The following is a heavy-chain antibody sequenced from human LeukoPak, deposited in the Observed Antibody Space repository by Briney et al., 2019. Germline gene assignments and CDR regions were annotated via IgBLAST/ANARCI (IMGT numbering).Heavy chain of an antibody. V-gene: IGHV3-30-3*01. CDR2: ISYDGSNK. J-gene: IGHJ4*02. CDR1: GFTFSSYA. CDR3: AGPIFGVVMNPFDY. D-gene: IGHD3-3*01. Sequence: GRSLRLSCAASGFTFSSYAMHWVRQAPGKGLEWVAVISYDGSNKYYADSVKGRFTISRDNSKNTLYLQMNSLRAEDTAAYYCAGPIFGVVMNPFDYWGQGTLVTVSS.